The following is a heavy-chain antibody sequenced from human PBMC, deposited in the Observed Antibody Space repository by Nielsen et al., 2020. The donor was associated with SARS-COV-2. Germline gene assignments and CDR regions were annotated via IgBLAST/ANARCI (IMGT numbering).Heavy chain of an antibody. CDR2: IYPGDSDT. CDR1: GYSFISYW. Sequence: GGSLRLSCKGSGYSFISYWIGWVRQMPGKGLEWMGIIYPGDSDTRYSPSFQGQVTISADKSISTAYLQWSSLKASDTAMYYCARSRDYVWGSYRYPDGAFDIWGQGTMVTVSS. D-gene: IGHD3-16*02. CDR3: ARSRDYVWGSYRYPDGAFDI. V-gene: IGHV5-51*01. J-gene: IGHJ3*02.